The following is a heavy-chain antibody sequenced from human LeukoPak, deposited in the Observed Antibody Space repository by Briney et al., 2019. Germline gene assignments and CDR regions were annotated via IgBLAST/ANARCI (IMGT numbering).Heavy chain of an antibody. CDR1: GGSISNYY. D-gene: IGHD3-3*01. Sequence: SETLSLTCNVSGGSISNYYWNWIRQPPGKGLEWIGYIYYSGSTNYNSPLKSRVTISVDTSKNQFSLKLSSVTAADTAVYYCARELYDYFDYWGQGTLVTVSS. J-gene: IGHJ4*02. CDR3: ARELYDYFDY. CDR2: IYYSGST. V-gene: IGHV4-59*12.